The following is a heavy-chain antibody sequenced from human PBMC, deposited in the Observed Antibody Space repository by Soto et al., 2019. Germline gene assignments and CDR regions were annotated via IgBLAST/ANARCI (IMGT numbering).Heavy chain of an antibody. CDR3: ARDKDYSFDY. CDR2: ISSSRSTI. J-gene: IGHJ4*02. Sequence: GGSLRLSCAASGFTFSYSSMNWVRQAPGKGLEWVSYISSSRSTIYYADSVKGRFTISRDNSKNSLYLQMNSLRAEDTAVYYCARDKDYSFDYWGQGTLVTVSS. V-gene: IGHV3-48*01. CDR1: GFTFSYSS.